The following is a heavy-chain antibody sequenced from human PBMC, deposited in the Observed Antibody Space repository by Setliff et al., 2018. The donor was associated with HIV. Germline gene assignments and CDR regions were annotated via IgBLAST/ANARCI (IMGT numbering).Heavy chain of an antibody. J-gene: IGHJ3*02. D-gene: IGHD2-2*01. CDR1: GRTFSGYY. CDR2: IKHSGST. V-gene: IGHV4-34*01. Sequence: SETLSLTCAVYGRTFSGYYWSWIRQPPGKGLEWIGEIKHSGSTNYNPSLKSRVTISVDTSKNQFSLKLSSVTAADTAVYYSARTQDIVVLPAVRSPAFDTWGQGTMVTVSS. CDR3: ARTQDIVVLPAVRSPAFDT.